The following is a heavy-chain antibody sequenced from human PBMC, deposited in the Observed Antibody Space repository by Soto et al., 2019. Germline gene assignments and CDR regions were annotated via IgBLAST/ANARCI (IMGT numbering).Heavy chain of an antibody. D-gene: IGHD6-19*01. J-gene: IGHJ4*02. CDR2: IYYSGST. CDR3: ASSVTVAGYDY. CDR1: GGSISSYY. V-gene: IGHV4-59*01. Sequence: SETLSLTCTVSGGSISSYYWSWIRQPPGKGLEWIGYIYYSGSTNYNPSLKSRVTISVDTSKNQFSLKLSSVTAADTAVYYCASSVTVAGYDYWGQGTLVTVSS.